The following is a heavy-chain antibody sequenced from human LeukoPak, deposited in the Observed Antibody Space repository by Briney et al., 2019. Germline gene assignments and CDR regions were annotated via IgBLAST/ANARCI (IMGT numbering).Heavy chain of an antibody. V-gene: IGHV3-7*01. Sequence: PGGSLRLSCAASGFTLSTYWMSWVRQAPGKGLEWVANIKQDGSRKNCVDAVKGRFTNTRDNAKNSLSLQMNSLRAEDTAVYYCARETPDSSGWDWGQGTLVTVSS. J-gene: IGHJ4*02. D-gene: IGHD6-19*01. CDR2: IKQDGSRK. CDR3: ARETPDSSGWD. CDR1: GFTLSTYW.